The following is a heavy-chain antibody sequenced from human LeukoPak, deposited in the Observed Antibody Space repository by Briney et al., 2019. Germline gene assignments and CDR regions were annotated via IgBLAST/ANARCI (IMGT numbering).Heavy chain of an antibody. V-gene: IGHV3-7*01. CDR2: IKQDGSEK. CDR1: GFTFSSYW. CDR3: AGGRDVYRY. J-gene: IGHJ4*02. D-gene: IGHD5-24*01. Sequence: GESLRLSCAASGFTFSSYWMTWVRQAPGKGLEWVANIKQDGSEKYYVDSVKGRFTISRDNAKNSLYLQMNSLRAEDTAVYYCAGGRDVYRYWGQGTLVTVSS.